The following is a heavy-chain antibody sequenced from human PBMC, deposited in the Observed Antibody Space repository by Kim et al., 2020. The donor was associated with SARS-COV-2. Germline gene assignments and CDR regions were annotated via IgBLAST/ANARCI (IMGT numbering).Heavy chain of an antibody. J-gene: IGHJ5*02. CDR3: ASLSITMVRGIPRRFGWFDP. CDR1: GYSFTSYW. Sequence: GESLKISCKGSGYSFTSYWISWVRQMPGKGLEWMGRIDPSDSYTNYSPSFQGHVTISADKSISTTYLQWSSLNASDTAMYYCASLSITMVRGIPRRFGWFDPWGQGTLVTVSS. D-gene: IGHD3-10*01. CDR2: IDPSDSYT. V-gene: IGHV5-10-1*01.